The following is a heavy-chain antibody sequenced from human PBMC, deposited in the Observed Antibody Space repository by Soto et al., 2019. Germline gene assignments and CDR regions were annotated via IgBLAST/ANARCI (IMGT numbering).Heavy chain of an antibody. CDR2: TYYRSKWSN. Sequence: SQTLSLTCAISGDSLFTNGVAWNWIRQSPSRGLERLGRTYYRSKWSNDYTLSLKSRITINPDTSKNQFSLQLNSVTPEDTAVYYCARGRHSSFDIGGQGTMVTVPS. CDR1: GDSLFTNGVA. CDR3: ARGRHSSFDI. J-gene: IGHJ3*02. V-gene: IGHV6-1*01. D-gene: IGHD6-13*01.